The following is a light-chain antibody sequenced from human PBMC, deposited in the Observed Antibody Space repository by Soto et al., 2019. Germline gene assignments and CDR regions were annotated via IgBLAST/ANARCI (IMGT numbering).Light chain of an antibody. CDR1: QSVGSY. V-gene: IGKV3-20*01. CDR3: QQYGSSPYT. J-gene: IGKJ2*01. CDR2: GAS. Sequence: EIVLTQSPATLSLSPGERATLSCRASQSVGSYLAWYQQKPGQAPRLLIYGASSRATGIPDRFGGSGSGTDFTLTISRLEPEDFAVYYCQQYGSSPYTFGLGTKVDIK.